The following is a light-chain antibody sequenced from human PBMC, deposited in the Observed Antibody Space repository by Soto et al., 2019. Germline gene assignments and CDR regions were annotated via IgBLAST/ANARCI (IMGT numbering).Light chain of an antibody. Sequence: DIQMTQSPSTLWASVGDRVTITCRASQSISSWFAWYQQKPGKAPKLLIYKASSLESGVPSRFSGSGSGTEFTLTISSLQPDDFASYYRQQYNSYSWTFGQGTKVEIK. CDR2: KAS. V-gene: IGKV1-5*03. CDR1: QSISSW. CDR3: QQYNSYSWT. J-gene: IGKJ1*01.